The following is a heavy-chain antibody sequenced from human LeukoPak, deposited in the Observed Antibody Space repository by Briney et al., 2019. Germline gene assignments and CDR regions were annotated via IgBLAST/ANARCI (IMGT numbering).Heavy chain of an antibody. CDR1: GFTFTTYW. J-gene: IGHJ4*02. D-gene: IGHD2-15*01. Sequence: GGSLRLSCAGSGFTFTTYWMTWVRQAPGKGLEWVANINQDGSDRPYVDSVKGRFTISRDNAKNSLYLQMDSLTTEDTALYYCAKGDEDSPMNFYHWGRGTLVTVSS. V-gene: IGHV3-7*03. CDR3: AKGDEDSPMNFYH. CDR2: INQDGSDR.